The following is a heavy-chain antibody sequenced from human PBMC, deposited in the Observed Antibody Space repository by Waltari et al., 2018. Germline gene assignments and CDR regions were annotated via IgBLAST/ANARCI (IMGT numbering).Heavy chain of an antibody. CDR3: SANFQH. D-gene: IGHD6-25*01. Sequence: EVQLVESGGDLVQPGGSLRLSCTASGFTFTNYWMHWVRQAPGKGLVWVSRINSDATTTNYADSVKGRFTISRDNAKNTVSLQMNSLTVEDTAVYYCSANFQHWGQGTLVTVSS. CDR2: INSDATTT. V-gene: IGHV3-74*01. J-gene: IGHJ1*01. CDR1: GFTFTNYW.